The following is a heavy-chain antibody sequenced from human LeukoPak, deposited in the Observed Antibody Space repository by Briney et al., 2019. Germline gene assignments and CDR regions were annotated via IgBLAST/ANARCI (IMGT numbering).Heavy chain of an antibody. J-gene: IGHJ4*02. CDR2: INPSGGST. CDR3: ARVYKGIAAAGTYDY. D-gene: IGHD6-13*01. Sequence: ASVKVSCKASGYTFTSYYMHWVRQAPGQGLEWMGIINPSGGSTSYAQKFQGRVTKTRDTSTSTVYMELSSLRSEDTAVYYCARVYKGIAAAGTYDYWGQGTLVTVSS. V-gene: IGHV1-46*01. CDR1: GYTFTSYY.